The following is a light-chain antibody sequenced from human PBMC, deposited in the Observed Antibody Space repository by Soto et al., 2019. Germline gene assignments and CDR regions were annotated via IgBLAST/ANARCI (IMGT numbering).Light chain of an antibody. Sequence: EIVLTQSPATLSLSPGERATLSCRASQSINTYLAWYQQRPGQVPRLLIYEASNRATGIPARFSGSGSGTDFTLTISSLEFEDSAVYYCQQRTNWPPYTFGQGTKLEIK. CDR3: QQRTNWPPYT. V-gene: IGKV3-11*01. CDR2: EAS. CDR1: QSINTY. J-gene: IGKJ2*01.